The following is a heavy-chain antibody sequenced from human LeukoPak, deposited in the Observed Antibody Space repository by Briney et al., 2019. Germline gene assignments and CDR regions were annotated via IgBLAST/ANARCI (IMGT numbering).Heavy chain of an antibody. D-gene: IGHD6-19*01. CDR1: GYTFTGYY. Sequence: ASVKVSCKASGYTFTGYYMHWVRQAPGQGLEWMGWINPNSGGTNYAQKFQGRVTMTRDTSISTAYIELSRLRSDDTAVYYCAAISSGWSEYYFDYWGQGTLVTVSS. V-gene: IGHV1-2*02. CDR3: AAISSGWSEYYFDY. J-gene: IGHJ4*02. CDR2: INPNSGGT.